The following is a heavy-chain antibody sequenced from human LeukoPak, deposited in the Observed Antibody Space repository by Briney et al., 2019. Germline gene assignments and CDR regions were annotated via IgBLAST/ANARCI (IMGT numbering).Heavy chain of an antibody. Sequence: PSETLSLTCAVYGGSFSSYYWSWIRQPPGKGLEWIGYIYYSGSTNYNPSLKSRVTISVDTSKNQFSLKLSSVTAADTAVYYCARDFPFYGSGSRVRAFDIWGQGTMVTVSS. V-gene: IGHV4-59*12. CDR1: GGSFSSYY. D-gene: IGHD3-10*01. J-gene: IGHJ3*02. CDR2: IYYSGST. CDR3: ARDFPFYGSGSRVRAFDI.